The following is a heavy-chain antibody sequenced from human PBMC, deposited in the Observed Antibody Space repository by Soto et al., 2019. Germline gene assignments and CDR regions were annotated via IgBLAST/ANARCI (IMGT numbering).Heavy chain of an antibody. D-gene: IGHD6-19*01. CDR3: ARYSSGWEYYFDY. Sequence: SETLSLTCTVSGGSISSGGYYWSWIRQHPGKGLEWIGYIYYSGSTYYNPSLKSRVTISVGTSKNQFSLKLSSVTAADTAVYYCARYSSGWEYYFDYWGQGTLVTVSS. CDR1: GGSISSGGYY. V-gene: IGHV4-31*03. CDR2: IYYSGST. J-gene: IGHJ4*02.